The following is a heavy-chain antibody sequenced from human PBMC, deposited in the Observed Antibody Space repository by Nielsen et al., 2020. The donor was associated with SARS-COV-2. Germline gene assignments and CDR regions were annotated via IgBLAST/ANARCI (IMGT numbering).Heavy chain of an antibody. J-gene: IGHJ6*02. D-gene: IGHD3-16*02. CDR1: GGSISSSSYY. CDR3: ARGPDSYDYVWGSYRPRGMDV. CDR2: IYYSGST. V-gene: IGHV4-39*01. Sequence: ESLKISCTVSGGSISSSSYYWGWIRQPPGKGLEWIGSIYYSGSTYYNPSLKSRVTISVDTSKNQFSLKLSSVTAADTAVYYCARGPDSYDYVWGSYRPRGMDVWGQGTTVTVSS.